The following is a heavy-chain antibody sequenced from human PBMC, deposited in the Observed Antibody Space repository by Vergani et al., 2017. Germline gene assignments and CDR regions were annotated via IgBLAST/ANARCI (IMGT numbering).Heavy chain of an antibody. J-gene: IGHJ4*02. V-gene: IGHV3-48*01. D-gene: IGHD3-22*01. CDR2: VTSNSRSQ. CDR3: ARDLFYYDSSGYYSGFFDY. CDR1: GFNFSTYN. Sequence: EVQLLESGGGLAQPGGSLRLSCAASGFNFSTYNMNWVRQAPGKGLEWVSSVTSNSRSQSYADSVKGRFTISRDSGKNSLYLQMNSLRAEDTAVYYCARDLFYYDSSGYYSGFFDYWGQGTLVTVSS.